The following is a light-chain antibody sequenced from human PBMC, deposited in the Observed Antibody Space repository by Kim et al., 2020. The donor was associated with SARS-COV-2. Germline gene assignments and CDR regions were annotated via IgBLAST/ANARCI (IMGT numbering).Light chain of an antibody. CDR1: SSDVGGYNY. CDR3: SSFTTSSWV. CDR2: DVS. J-gene: IGLJ3*02. V-gene: IGLV2-14*03. Sequence: PGQSITISCTGTSSDVGGYNYVSWYQQHPGKAPKLMIYDVSNRPSGVSNRFSGSKSGNTASLTISGLQAEDEADYYCSSFTTSSWVFGGGTKLTVL.